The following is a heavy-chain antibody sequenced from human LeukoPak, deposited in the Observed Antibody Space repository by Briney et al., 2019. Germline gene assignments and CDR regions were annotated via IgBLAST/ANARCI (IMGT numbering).Heavy chain of an antibody. CDR1: GGSFSGYY. V-gene: IGHV4-34*01. CDR2: INHSGST. CDR3: ARERRDDYVSFDY. Sequence: PSETLSLTCAVYGGSFSGYYWSWIRQPPGKGLEWIGEINHSGSTNYNPSLKSRVTISVDTSKNQFSLKLSSVTAADTAVYYCARERRDDYVSFDYWGQGTLVSVSS. J-gene: IGHJ4*02. D-gene: IGHD4-17*01.